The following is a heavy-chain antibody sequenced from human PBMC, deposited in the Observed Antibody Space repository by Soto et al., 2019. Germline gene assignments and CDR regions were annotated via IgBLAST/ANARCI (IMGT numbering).Heavy chain of an antibody. J-gene: IGHJ4*02. Sequence: SETLSLTCAVYGGSFSGYYWSWIRQPPGKGLEWIGEINHSGSTNYNPSLKSRVTISVDTSKNQFSLKLSSVTAADTAVYYCARLFGVVKYFGYWGQGTLVTVSS. D-gene: IGHD3-3*01. V-gene: IGHV4-34*01. CDR1: GGSFSGYY. CDR3: ARLFGVVKYFGY. CDR2: INHSGST.